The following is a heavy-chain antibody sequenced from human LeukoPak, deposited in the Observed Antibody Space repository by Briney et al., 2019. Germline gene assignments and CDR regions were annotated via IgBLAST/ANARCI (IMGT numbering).Heavy chain of an antibody. D-gene: IGHD1-26*01. J-gene: IGHJ5*02. CDR3: ARLRFSGGSLSVGWFDP. CDR1: GVVITSNNC. V-gene: IGHV4-4*02. Sequence: SETLSLTCTVSGVVITSNNCWSWVRESPGGGLGGSRENFHSGTTRYKASVESRFTMLLDKSKNQFYLRLNSVTAADTALYFCARLRFSGGSLSVGWFDPWGQGIQVTVSS. CDR2: NFHSGTT.